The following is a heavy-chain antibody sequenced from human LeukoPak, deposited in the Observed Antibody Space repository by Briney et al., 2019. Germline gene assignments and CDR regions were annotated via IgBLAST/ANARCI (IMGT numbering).Heavy chain of an antibody. J-gene: IGHJ4*02. V-gene: IGHV3-21*01. CDR2: ISSSSSYI. CDR1: GFTFSSYS. CDR3: ASPVVVAAGGSFDY. Sequence: GGSLRLSCAASGFTFSSYSMNWVRQAPGNGLEWVSSISSSSSYIYYADSVKGRFTISRDNAKNSLYLQMNSLRAEDTAVYYCASPVVVAAGGSFDYWGQGTLVTVSS. D-gene: IGHD2-15*01.